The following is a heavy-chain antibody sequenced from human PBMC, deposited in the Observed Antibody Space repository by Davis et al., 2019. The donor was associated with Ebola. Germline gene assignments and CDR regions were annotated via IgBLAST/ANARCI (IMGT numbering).Heavy chain of an antibody. J-gene: IGHJ5*01. V-gene: IGHV3-73*01. CDR1: GFTFSGSA. CDR2: VRSKANNYAT. CDR3: TRVAVAWFDS. Sequence: GESLKISCAASGFTFSGSAIHCVRQASGKGLEWLGRVRSKANNYATTYAASLKGRFSISRDESRNMTYLQMNNLKIDDTAVYYCTRVAVAWFDSWGQGTLVTVSS. D-gene: IGHD5-12*01.